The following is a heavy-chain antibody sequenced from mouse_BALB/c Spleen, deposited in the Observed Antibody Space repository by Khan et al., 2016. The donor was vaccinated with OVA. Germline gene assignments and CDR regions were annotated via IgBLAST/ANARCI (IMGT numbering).Heavy chain of an antibody. CDR1: GFSLTGFG. D-gene: IGHD1-2*01. CDR2: IWGDGST. J-gene: IGHJ3*01. Sequence: VQLQESGPGLVAPSQSLSITCTVSGFSLTGFGINWVRQPPGKGLEWLGMIWGDGSTDYNSVLKSRLSISKDNSKSQVFLKMNSLQTGDTARYYCARELRLGGFAYWGQGTLVTVSA. V-gene: IGHV2-6-7*01. CDR3: ARELRLGGFAY.